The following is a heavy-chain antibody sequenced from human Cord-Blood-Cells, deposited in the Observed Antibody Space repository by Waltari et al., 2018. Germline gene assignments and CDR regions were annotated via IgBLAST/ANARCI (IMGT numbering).Heavy chain of an antibody. V-gene: IGHV4-4*02. CDR3: ARWRRYCSSTSCSKNWYFDL. D-gene: IGHD2-2*01. Sequence: QVQLQESGPGLVKPSGTLSLTCAVSGGSISSRNWWRWVRQPPGKGLEWIGEIYHSGSTNYNPSRKSRVTISVDKSKNQFSLKLSSVTAADTAVYYCARWRRYCSSTSCSKNWYFDLWGRGTLVTVSS. CDR2: IYHSGST. J-gene: IGHJ2*01. CDR1: GGSISSRNW.